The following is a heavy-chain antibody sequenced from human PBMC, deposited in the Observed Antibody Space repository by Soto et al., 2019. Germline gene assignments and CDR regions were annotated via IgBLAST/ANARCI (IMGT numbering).Heavy chain of an antibody. CDR2: IYWDDDK. J-gene: IGHJ4*02. V-gene: IGHV2-5*02. Sequence: QITLKESGPTLVRPTQTLTLTCTFSGFSLSSSGVGVGWIRQPPGKALEWLALIYWDDDKRYSPSLKSRLTIPKDTSKNQVVLTLTKLDTVDTATYYCARGGWTTYYSPFFDYWGQGTLVTVSS. CDR1: GFSLSSSGVG. D-gene: IGHD3-10*01. CDR3: ARGGWTTYYSPFFDY.